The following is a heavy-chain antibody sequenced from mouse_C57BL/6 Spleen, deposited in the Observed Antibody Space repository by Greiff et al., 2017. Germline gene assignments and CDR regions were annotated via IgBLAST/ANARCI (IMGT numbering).Heavy chain of an antibody. V-gene: IGHV1-80*01. CDR1: GYAFSSYW. J-gene: IGHJ3*01. CDR3: AAYDYDGAWFAY. D-gene: IGHD2-4*01. Sequence: QVQLQQPGAELVMPGASVKISCKASGYAFSSYWMNWVKQRPGKGLEWIGQIYPGDGDTNYNGKFKGKATLTADQSSSTAYMQLRSLTSEDYAVYFCAAYDYDGAWFAYWGQGTLVTVSA. CDR2: IYPGDGDT.